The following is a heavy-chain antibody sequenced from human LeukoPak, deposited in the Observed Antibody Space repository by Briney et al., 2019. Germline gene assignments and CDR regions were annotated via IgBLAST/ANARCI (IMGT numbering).Heavy chain of an antibody. J-gene: IGHJ4*02. CDR2: IIPIFGTA. D-gene: IGHD3-9*01. V-gene: IGHV1-69*05. CDR3: ARDLEGLLFGGGDYDILGD. Sequence: VASVKVSCKASGGTFSSYAMSWVRQAPGQGVEWMGRIIPIFGTANYAQKIQGRVTITTDESTSTAYMELSSLRSEDTAVYYCARDLEGLLFGGGDYDILGDWGQGTLVTVSS. CDR1: GGTFSSYA.